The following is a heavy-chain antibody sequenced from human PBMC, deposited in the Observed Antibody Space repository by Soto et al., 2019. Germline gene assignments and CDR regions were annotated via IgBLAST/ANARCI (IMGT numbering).Heavy chain of an antibody. CDR3: ARVPGIVVVPAAIPSSSWFDP. V-gene: IGHV4-31*03. CDR1: GGSISSGGYY. J-gene: IGHJ5*02. Sequence: SETLSLTCTVSGGSISSGGYYWSWIRQHPGKGLEWIGYIYYSGSTYYNPSLKSRVTISVDTSKNQFSLKLSSVTAADTAVYYCARVPGIVVVPAAIPSSSWFDPWGQGTLVTVSS. CDR2: IYYSGST. D-gene: IGHD2-2*02.